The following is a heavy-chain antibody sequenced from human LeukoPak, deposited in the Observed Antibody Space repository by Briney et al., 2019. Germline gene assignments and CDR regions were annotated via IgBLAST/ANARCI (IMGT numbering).Heavy chain of an antibody. CDR3: ARDPSGADAFDI. Sequence: SETLSLTCAVYGGSFSGYYWSWIRQPPGKGLEWIGEINHSGSTNYNPSLKSRVTMSVDTSKNQFSLKLSSVTAADTALYYCARDPSGADAFDIWGHGTMVTVSS. CDR1: GGSFSGYY. J-gene: IGHJ3*02. V-gene: IGHV4-34*01. CDR2: INHSGST. D-gene: IGHD5-12*01.